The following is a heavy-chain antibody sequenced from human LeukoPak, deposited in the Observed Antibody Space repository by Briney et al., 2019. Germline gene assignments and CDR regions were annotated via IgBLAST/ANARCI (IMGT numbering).Heavy chain of an antibody. V-gene: IGHV3-48*04. CDR2: IGNSGGTI. J-gene: IGHJ4*02. D-gene: IGHD3-22*01. CDR1: GFTFSSYW. Sequence: PGGSLRLSCAASGFTFSSYWMSWVRQAPGKGLEWVSYIGNSGGTIYYADSVKGRFTISRDNAKNSLYLQMNSLRAEDTAVYYCTKTLYYSDSSGYGYWGQGTLVTVSS. CDR3: TKTLYYSDSSGYGY.